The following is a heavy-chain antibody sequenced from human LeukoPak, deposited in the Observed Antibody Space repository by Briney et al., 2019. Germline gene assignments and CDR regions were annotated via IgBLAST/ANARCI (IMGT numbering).Heavy chain of an antibody. V-gene: IGHV4-59*01. CDR1: GGSLSSYY. Sequence: SETLSLTCTVSGGSLSSYYWSWIRQPPGKGLEWIGYIYYSGSTNYNPSLKSRVTISVDTSKNQFSLKLSSVTAADTAVYYCARAGRYYDSSGYYPNWGQGTLVTVSS. CDR3: ARAGRYYDSSGYYPN. J-gene: IGHJ4*02. D-gene: IGHD3-22*01. CDR2: IYYSGST.